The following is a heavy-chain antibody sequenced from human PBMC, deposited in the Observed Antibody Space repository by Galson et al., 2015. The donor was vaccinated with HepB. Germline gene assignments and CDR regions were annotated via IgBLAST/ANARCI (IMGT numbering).Heavy chain of an antibody. V-gene: IGHV1-46*01. CDR1: GYTFTSYY. Sequence: SVKVSCKASGYTFTSYYMHWVRQAPGQGLEWMGIINPSGGSTSYAQKFQGRVTMTRDTSTSTVYMELSSLRSEDTAVYYCARDRTIFGVTNWFDPWGQGTLVTVSS. CDR3: ARDRTIFGVTNWFDP. D-gene: IGHD3-3*01. J-gene: IGHJ5*02. CDR2: INPSGGST.